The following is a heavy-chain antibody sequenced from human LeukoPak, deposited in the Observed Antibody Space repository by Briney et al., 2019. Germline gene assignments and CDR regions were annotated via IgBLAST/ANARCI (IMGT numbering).Heavy chain of an antibody. V-gene: IGHV4-34*01. Sequence: MPSETLSLTCAVYGGSFSGYYWSWIRQPPGKGLEWIGEINHSGSTNYNPSLKSRVTISVDTSKNQFSLKLSSVTAADTAVYYCARVPRTTRLDYWGQGTLVTVSS. CDR3: ARVPRTTRLDY. J-gene: IGHJ4*02. D-gene: IGHD2-2*01. CDR1: GGSFSGYY. CDR2: INHSGST.